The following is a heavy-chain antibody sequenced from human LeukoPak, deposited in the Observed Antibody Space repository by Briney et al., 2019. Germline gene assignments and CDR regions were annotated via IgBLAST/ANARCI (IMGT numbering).Heavy chain of an antibody. CDR2: ISGDSRYI. J-gene: IGHJ4*02. CDR3: AKAGYYYDSSGYYYEGRPHEWFFDY. Sequence: GGSLRLSCAASGFTFSSYTINWVRQAPGKGLEWVSAISGDSRYIYYADSVKGRFTISRDNAKNSLYLQMNNLRVEDAAVYYCAKAGYYYDSSGYYYEGRPHEWFFDYWGQGTLVTVSS. D-gene: IGHD3-22*01. CDR1: GFTFSSYT. V-gene: IGHV3-21*01.